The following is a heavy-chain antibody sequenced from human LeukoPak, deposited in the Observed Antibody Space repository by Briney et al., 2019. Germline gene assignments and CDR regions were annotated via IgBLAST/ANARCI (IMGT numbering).Heavy chain of an antibody. CDR1: GYTFTGYY. CDR3: ARETTGAMGNWYFDL. Sequence: ASVKVSCKASGYTFTGYYMHWVRQAPGQGLEWMGWINTNTGNPTYAQGFTGRFVFSLDTSVSTAYLQISSLKAEDTAVYYCARETTGAMGNWYFDLWGRGTLVTVSS. V-gene: IGHV7-4-1*02. J-gene: IGHJ2*01. CDR2: INTNTGNP. D-gene: IGHD2-8*02.